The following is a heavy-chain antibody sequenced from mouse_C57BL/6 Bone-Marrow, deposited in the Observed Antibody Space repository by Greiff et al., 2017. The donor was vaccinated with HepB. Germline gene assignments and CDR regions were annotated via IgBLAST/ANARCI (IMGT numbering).Heavy chain of an antibody. V-gene: IGHV1-53*01. CDR1: GYTFTSYW. CDR3: ASLYYYGSSYFWYFDV. J-gene: IGHJ1*03. D-gene: IGHD1-1*01. Sequence: QVQLQQPGTELVKPGASVKLSCKASGYTFTSYWMHWVKQRPGQGLEWIGNINPSNGGTNYNEKFKSKATLAVDKSSSTAYMQLSSLTSEDSAVYYCASLYYYGSSYFWYFDVWGTGTTVTVSS. CDR2: INPSNGGT.